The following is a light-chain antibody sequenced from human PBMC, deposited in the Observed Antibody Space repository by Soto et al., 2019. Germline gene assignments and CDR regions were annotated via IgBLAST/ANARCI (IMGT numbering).Light chain of an antibody. CDR3: QHTYSTPWT. CDR2: AAS. V-gene: IGKV1-39*01. Sequence: DIQMSQSPSSLSASVGDRVTITSRASQSIRTYLNWYQQKPGKAPKVXSYAASSLQSGVPSRFSGSGSGTGFTLTISSLQPDDLATYYCQHTYSTPWTFGQGTKVDIK. CDR1: QSIRTY. J-gene: IGKJ1*01.